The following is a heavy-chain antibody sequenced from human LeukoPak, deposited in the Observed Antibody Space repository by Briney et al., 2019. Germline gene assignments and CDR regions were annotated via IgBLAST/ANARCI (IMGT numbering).Heavy chain of an antibody. J-gene: IGHJ4*02. CDR1: GFTFISYA. Sequence: GGSLRLSCAASGFTFISYAMSWVRQAPGKGLEWVSTISGSGGSTYYADPVKGRFTISRDNAKNSLYLQMNSLRAEDTAVYYCARDRVSYDILTGYYHHFDYWGQGTLVTVSS. D-gene: IGHD3-9*01. V-gene: IGHV3-23*01. CDR2: ISGSGGST. CDR3: ARDRVSYDILTGYYHHFDY.